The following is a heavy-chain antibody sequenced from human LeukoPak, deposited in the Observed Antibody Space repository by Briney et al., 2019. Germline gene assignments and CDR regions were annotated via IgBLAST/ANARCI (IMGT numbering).Heavy chain of an antibody. V-gene: IGHV3-48*03. D-gene: IGHD3-10*01. CDR3: AREGTGSRFAFDI. Sequence: PAGGSLRLSCAASGFTFSSYEMNWVRQAPGKGLEWVSYISSSGSTIYYADSVKGRFTISRANAKNSLYLQMNSLRAEDTAVYYCAREGTGSRFAFDIWGQGTMVTVSS. J-gene: IGHJ3*02. CDR1: GFTFSSYE. CDR2: ISSSGSTI.